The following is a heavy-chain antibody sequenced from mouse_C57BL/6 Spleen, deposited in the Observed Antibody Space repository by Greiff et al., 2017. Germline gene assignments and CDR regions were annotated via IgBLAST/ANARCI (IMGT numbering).Heavy chain of an antibody. V-gene: IGHV1-64*01. CDR1: GYTFTSYW. CDR3: ARPGTAWYFDY. CDR2: IHPNSGST. Sequence: QVQLQQSGAELVKPGASVKLSCKASGYTFTSYWMHWVKQRPGQGLEWIGMIHPNSGSTNYNEKFKSKATLTVDKSSSTAYMQLSSLTSEDSAVYYCARPGTAWYFDYWGQGTTLTVSS. D-gene: IGHD4-1*01. J-gene: IGHJ2*01.